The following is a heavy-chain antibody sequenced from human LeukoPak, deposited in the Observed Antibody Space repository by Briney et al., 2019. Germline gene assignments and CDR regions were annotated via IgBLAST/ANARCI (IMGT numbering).Heavy chain of an antibody. CDR1: AYTFSHYY. CDR3: AKGRARGVAAPFDY. D-gene: IGHD3-10*01. V-gene: IGHV3-11*05. Sequence: GGSLRLSCGLSAYTFSHYYMICMRQAPGKGLEWVSYISSSSSYTNYADSVKGRFTISRENAKNSLYLQMNNLRADDTAVYYCAKGRARGVAAPFDYWGQGTLVTVSS. J-gene: IGHJ4*02. CDR2: ISSSSSYT.